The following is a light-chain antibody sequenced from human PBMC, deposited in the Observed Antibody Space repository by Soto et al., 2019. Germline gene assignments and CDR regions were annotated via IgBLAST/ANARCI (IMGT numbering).Light chain of an antibody. CDR3: HKYYSYPPT. CDR2: AAS. Sequence: AIRMTQSPSSFSASTGDRVTITCRASQGISSYLAWYQQKPGKAPKLLIYAASTLQSGVPSRFSGSGSGTDFTPTISCLQSEDFATYYCHKYYSYPPTFGQGTKLEIK. V-gene: IGKV1-8*01. CDR1: QGISSY. J-gene: IGKJ2*01.